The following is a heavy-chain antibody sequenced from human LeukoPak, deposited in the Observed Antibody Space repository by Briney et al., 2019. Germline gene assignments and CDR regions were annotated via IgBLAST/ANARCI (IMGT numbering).Heavy chain of an antibody. Sequence: GGSLRLSCAASGFTFSSYNMNWVGPAPGRGVGWVSSISSSSRYIYYADSVKGRLTIARDNAKHSLYLQMNSLRAEHTAVYYCARGSRFLQWLLGNLDVWGKGTTVTVSS. D-gene: IGHD3-3*01. J-gene: IGHJ6*04. CDR3: ARGSRFLQWLLGNLDV. CDR1: GFTFSSYN. CDR2: ISSSSRYI. V-gene: IGHV3-21*01.